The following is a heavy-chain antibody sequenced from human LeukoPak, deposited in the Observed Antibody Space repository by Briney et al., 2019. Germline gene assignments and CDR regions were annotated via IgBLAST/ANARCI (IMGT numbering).Heavy chain of an antibody. CDR2: INTNTGNP. CDR1: GYTFTSYA. CDR3: ARKSVAATPRDIVYQYSYMDV. V-gene: IGHV7-4-1*02. Sequence: GASVKASCKASGYTFTSYAMNWVRQAPGQGLEWMGWINTNTGNPTYAQGFTGRFVFSLDTSVSTAYLQISSLKTEDTAVYYCARKSVAATPRDIVYQYSYMDVWGKGTTVTVSS. D-gene: IGHD2-15*01. J-gene: IGHJ6*03.